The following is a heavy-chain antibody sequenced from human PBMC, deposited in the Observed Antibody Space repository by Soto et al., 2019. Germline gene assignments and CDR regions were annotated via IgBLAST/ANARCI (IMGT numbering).Heavy chain of an antibody. V-gene: IGHV4-4*07. J-gene: IGHJ4*02. Sequence: QVQLQESGPGLVKPSETLSLTCTVSGGSISSYYWSWIRQPAGKGLEWIGRIYTSGSTNYNPSLKRRVTMSVDTSKNQFSLKLSSVTAADTAVYYCARVATVTTWAPIDYWGQGTLVTVSS. CDR1: GGSISSYY. CDR2: IYTSGST. CDR3: ARVATVTTWAPIDY. D-gene: IGHD4-17*01.